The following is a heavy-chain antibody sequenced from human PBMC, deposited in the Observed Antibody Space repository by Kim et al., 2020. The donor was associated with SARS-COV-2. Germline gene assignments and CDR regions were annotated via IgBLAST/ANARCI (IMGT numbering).Heavy chain of an antibody. CDR1: GGSISSSNW. CDR3: AREEEYSYGWGTSPGMDV. J-gene: IGHJ6*02. Sequence: SETLSLTCAVSGGSISSSNWWSWVRQPPGKGLEWIGEIYHSGSTNYNPSLKSRVTISVDKSKNQFSLKLSSVTAADTAVYYCAREEEYSYGWGTSPGMDVWGQGTTVTVSS. CDR2: IYHSGST. D-gene: IGHD5-18*01. V-gene: IGHV4-4*02.